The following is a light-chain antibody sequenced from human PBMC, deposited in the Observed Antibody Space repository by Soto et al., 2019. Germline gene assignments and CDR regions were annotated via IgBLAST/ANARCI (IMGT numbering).Light chain of an antibody. Sequence: QSVLPQPASVSGSPGQSITISCTGGSSDIGGYNYVSWFQQHPGKAPKLMIYEVTNRPSGVSNRFSGSKSGSTASLTISGLQAEDEADYYCSSYTSSNTLVYGTGTNVTV. CDR2: EVT. CDR3: SSYTSSNTLV. CDR1: SSDIGGYNY. J-gene: IGLJ1*01. V-gene: IGLV2-14*01.